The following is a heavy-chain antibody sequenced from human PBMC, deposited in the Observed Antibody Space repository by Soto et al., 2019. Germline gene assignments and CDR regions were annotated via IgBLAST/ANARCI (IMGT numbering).Heavy chain of an antibody. CDR3: ARFLRDDFWSGYEFRDEQLFDP. Sequence: GGSLRLSCAASGFTFSSYSMNWVRQAPGKGLEWVSSISSSSSYIYYADLVKGRFTISRDNAKNSLYLQMNSLRAEDTAVYYCARFLRDDFWSGYEFRDEQLFDPWGQGTLVTVSS. D-gene: IGHD3-3*01. V-gene: IGHV3-21*01. CDR1: GFTFSSYS. J-gene: IGHJ5*02. CDR2: ISSSSSYI.